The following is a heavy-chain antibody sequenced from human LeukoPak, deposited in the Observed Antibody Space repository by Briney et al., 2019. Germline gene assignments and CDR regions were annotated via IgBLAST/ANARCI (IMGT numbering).Heavy chain of an antibody. J-gene: IGHJ4*02. Sequence: PGGSLRLSCAASGFTCSSYSMNWVRQAPGKGLEWVSSSSSSSSYIYYADSVKGRFTISRDNAKNSLYLQMNSLRAEDTAVYYCARLAAAGPFDYWGQGTLVTVSS. CDR2: SSSSSSYI. CDR3: ARLAAAGPFDY. D-gene: IGHD6-13*01. CDR1: GFTCSSYS. V-gene: IGHV3-21*01.